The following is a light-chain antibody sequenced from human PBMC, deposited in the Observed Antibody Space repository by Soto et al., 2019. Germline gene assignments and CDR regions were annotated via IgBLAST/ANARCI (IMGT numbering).Light chain of an antibody. CDR2: GAS. V-gene: IGKV3-15*01. CDR3: QHYKTWPPYT. Sequence: EIVMTQSPATLSVSPGERATLSCRASQSINNNLAWYQQKPGQAPSLLSYGASSRATGVPARVSGSGSGTEFTLTISSRQSDDFAVYYGQHYKTWPPYTFGQGTKLESK. J-gene: IGKJ2*01. CDR1: QSINNN.